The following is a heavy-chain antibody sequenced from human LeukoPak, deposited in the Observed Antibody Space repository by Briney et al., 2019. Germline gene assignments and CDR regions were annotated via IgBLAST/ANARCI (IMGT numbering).Heavy chain of an antibody. J-gene: IGHJ4*02. D-gene: IGHD3-22*01. Sequence: GGSLRLSCAASGFTFDDYGMSWVRQAPGKGLEWISGIKWNGDSTGYADSVKGRFTISRDNAKNFLHLQMYSLRAEDTALYYCARDMGSGYYFAGDYWGQGTLVTVSS. CDR2: IKWNGDST. V-gene: IGHV3-20*04. CDR3: ARDMGSGYYFAGDY. CDR1: GFTFDDYG.